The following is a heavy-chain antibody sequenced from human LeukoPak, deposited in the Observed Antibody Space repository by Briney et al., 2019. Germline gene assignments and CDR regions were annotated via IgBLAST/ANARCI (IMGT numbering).Heavy chain of an antibody. J-gene: IGHJ3*02. CDR1: GYTFTDYY. CDR2: VNPTSGST. V-gene: IGHV1-46*01. D-gene: IGHD2-2*01. Sequence: ASVKVSCKASGYTFTDYYIHWVRQAPGQGLEWMGIVNPTSGSTTYAQKFQGRVTMTRDTSTSTVYMELSSLRSEDTAVYYCARVGTRLPAAAFDIWGQGTMVTVSS. CDR3: ARVGTRLPAAAFDI.